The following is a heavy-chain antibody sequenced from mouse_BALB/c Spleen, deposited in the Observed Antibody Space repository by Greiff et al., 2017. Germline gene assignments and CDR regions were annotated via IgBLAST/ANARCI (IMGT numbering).Heavy chain of an antibody. CDR1: GFTFSSFG. Sequence: EVKLEESGGGLVQPGGSRKLSCAASGFTFSSFGMHWVRQAPEKGLEWVAYISSGSSTIYYADTVKGRFTISRDNPKNTLFLQMTSLRSEDTAMYYCARYGNYAHWYFDVWGAGTTVTVSS. CDR3: ARYGNYAHWYFDV. J-gene: IGHJ1*01. V-gene: IGHV5-17*02. D-gene: IGHD2-10*02. CDR2: ISSGSSTI.